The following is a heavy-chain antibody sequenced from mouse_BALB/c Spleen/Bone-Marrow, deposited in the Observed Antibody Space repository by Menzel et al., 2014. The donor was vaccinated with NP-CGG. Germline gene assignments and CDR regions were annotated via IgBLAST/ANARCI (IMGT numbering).Heavy chain of an antibody. CDR2: INPSNGGT. J-gene: IGHJ1*01. Sequence: QVQLQQSGAELVKPGASVKLSCKASGYTFSSYYMYWVKQRPGQGLGWIGEINPSNGGTKFNEKFKSKATLTVDKSSSTAYMQLSSLTSEDSAVYYCTRSNYGYWYFDVWGAGTTVTVSS. CDR1: GYTFSSYY. D-gene: IGHD1-1*01. CDR3: TRSNYGYWYFDV. V-gene: IGHV1S81*02.